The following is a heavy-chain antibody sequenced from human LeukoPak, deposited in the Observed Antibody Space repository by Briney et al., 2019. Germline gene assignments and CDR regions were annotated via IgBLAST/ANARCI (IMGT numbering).Heavy chain of an antibody. CDR2: INHSGST. CDR3: ARVLYYYYYMDV. CDR1: GGSFRGYY. J-gene: IGHJ6*03. Sequence: SETLSLTCAVCGGSFRGYYWSWIPQPPGKGLEWIGEINHSGSTNYNPSLKRRITISVDTSKNQFSLKLSSVTAADTAVYYCARVLYYYYYMDVWGKGTTVTVSS. V-gene: IGHV4-34*01.